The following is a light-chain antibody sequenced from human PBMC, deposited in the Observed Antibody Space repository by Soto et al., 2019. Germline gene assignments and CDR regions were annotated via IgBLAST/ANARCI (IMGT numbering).Light chain of an antibody. J-gene: IGLJ1*01. Sequence: QSALTQPASVSGSPRQSITISCTGTSSDVGAYNFVSWHQQHPGKAPKLMIYNVYDRPSGISYRFSSSKSGNTASLTISGLQGEDEADYYCSAYTVSRTYVFGTGTKLTVL. V-gene: IGLV2-14*03. CDR1: SSDVGAYNF. CDR2: NVY. CDR3: SAYTVSRTYV.